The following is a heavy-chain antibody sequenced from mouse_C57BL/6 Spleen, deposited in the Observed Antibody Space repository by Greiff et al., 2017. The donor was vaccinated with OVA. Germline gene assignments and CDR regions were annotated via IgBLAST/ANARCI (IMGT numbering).Heavy chain of an antibody. D-gene: IGHD1-1*01. Sequence: EVQLQESGPSLVRPSQTLSLTCTVTGFSINSDCYWIWIRQFPGNKLEYIGYTFYSGITYYNPSLESRTYITRDTSKNQFSLKLSSVTTEDTATYYCARAYSYGSSTGAMDYWGQGTSVTVSS. CDR1: GFSINSDCY. V-gene: IGHV3-3*01. CDR2: TFYSGIT. J-gene: IGHJ4*01. CDR3: ARAYSYGSSTGAMDY.